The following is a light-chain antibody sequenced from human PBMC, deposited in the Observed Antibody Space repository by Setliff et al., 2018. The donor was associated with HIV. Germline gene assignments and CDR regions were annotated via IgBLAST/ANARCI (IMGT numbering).Light chain of an antibody. CDR3: CSYAGSYTPLYV. V-gene: IGLV2-11*01. CDR2: DVT. Sequence: QSALTQPRSVSGSPGQSVTISCTGTSSDVGGYDSVSWFQQHPGKAPKLMIYDVTKRPSGVPDRFSGSKSGDTASLTISGLRAEDEADYYCCSYAGSYTPLYVFGTGTKVTVL. CDR1: SSDVGGYDS. J-gene: IGLJ1*01.